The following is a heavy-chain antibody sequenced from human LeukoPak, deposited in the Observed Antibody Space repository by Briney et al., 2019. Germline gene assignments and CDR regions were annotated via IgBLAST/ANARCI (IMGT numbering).Heavy chain of an antibody. CDR2: ITSSGGST. Sequence: GGSLRLSYAAAGFTFSSYAMSWVRQAPGKGLEWVSAITSSGGSTYYADSVKGRFTIFRDNSKNTLYLQMNSLRAEDTALYYCAKRRYYDDSAFDYWGQGTLVTVSS. V-gene: IGHV3-23*01. CDR3: AKRRYYDDSAFDY. D-gene: IGHD3-22*01. CDR1: GFTFSSYA. J-gene: IGHJ4*02.